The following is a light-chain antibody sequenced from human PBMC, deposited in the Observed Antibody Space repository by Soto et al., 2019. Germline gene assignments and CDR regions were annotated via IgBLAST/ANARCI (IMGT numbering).Light chain of an antibody. J-gene: IGKJ5*01. CDR2: DTS. Sequence: ETMLTQSPASLSLSPGERATLSCRASQSVDRYLPWYQQKPGQAPRLLIYDTSNRATGIPARFSGSGSGTDFTLIISSLEPEDFAVYFCHQRTNWPITFGQGTRLEIK. CDR3: HQRTNWPIT. V-gene: IGKV3-11*01. CDR1: QSVDRY.